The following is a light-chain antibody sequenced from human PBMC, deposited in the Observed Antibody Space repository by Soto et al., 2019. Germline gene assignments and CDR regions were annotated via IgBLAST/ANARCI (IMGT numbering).Light chain of an antibody. Sequence: EMVLTQSPATLSLSPGDRATLSCRASQSVGRYLAWYQQRPGQAPRLLIYDSSNRVTGIPARFSGNGSGRDFTLTISSLEPEDFAIYYCQQYNGYRLAFGGGTKVEIK. CDR3: QQYNGYRLA. V-gene: IGKV3-11*02. CDR1: QSVGRY. J-gene: IGKJ4*01. CDR2: DSS.